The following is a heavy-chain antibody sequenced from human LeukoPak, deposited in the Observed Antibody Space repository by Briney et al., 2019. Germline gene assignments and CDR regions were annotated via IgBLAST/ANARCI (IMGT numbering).Heavy chain of an antibody. Sequence: ASVTVSCKASGYTFTSYGISWVRQAPGQGLEWMGWISAYNGNTNYAQKLQGRVTMTTDTSTSTAYMELRSLRSDDTAVYYCARDGTDYGDYTVDYWGQGTLVTVSS. V-gene: IGHV1-18*01. J-gene: IGHJ4*02. CDR2: ISAYNGNT. CDR1: GYTFTSYG. D-gene: IGHD4-17*01. CDR3: ARDGTDYGDYTVDY.